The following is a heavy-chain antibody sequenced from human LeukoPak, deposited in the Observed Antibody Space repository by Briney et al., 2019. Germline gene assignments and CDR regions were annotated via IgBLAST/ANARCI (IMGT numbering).Heavy chain of an antibody. CDR2: VNNGGVTT. V-gene: IGHV3-74*01. CDR1: GFTFIAYG. Sequence: PGGSLRLSCAASGFTFIAYGMQWVRQAPGKGLVWVSRVNNGGVTTSYADSVRGRFTISRDNAKNTLYLQMNSLRAEDTGVYYCARELPREVTLDCWGQGTLVTVSS. D-gene: IGHD2-21*02. J-gene: IGHJ4*02. CDR3: ARELPREVTLDC.